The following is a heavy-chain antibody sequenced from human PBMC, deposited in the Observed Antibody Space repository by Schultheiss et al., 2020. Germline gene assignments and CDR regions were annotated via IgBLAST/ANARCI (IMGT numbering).Heavy chain of an antibody. D-gene: IGHD5-24*01. V-gene: IGHV2-5*02. CDR2: IYWDDDK. CDR3: ARMATEGWFDP. Sequence: SGPTLVKPTQTLTLTCTFSGFSLSTSGVGVGWIRQPPGKALEWLALIYWDDDKRYSLSLKSRLTISKDTSKSQVVLTMTNMDPVDTATYYCARMATEGWFDPWGQGTLVTVSS. CDR1: GFSLSTSGVG. J-gene: IGHJ5*02.